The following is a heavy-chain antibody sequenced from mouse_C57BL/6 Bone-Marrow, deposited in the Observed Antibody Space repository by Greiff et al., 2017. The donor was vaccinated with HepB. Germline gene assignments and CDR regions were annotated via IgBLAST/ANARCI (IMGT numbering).Heavy chain of an antibody. CDR1: GFTFSSYA. V-gene: IGHV5-4*01. J-gene: IGHJ3*01. Sequence: EVQRVESGGGLVKPGGSLKLSCAASGFTFSSYAMSWVRQTPEKRLEWVATISDGGSYTYYPDNVKGRFTISRDNAKNNLYLQMSHLKSEDTAMYYCARDDGYDEAYWGQGTLVTFSA. D-gene: IGHD2-2*01. CDR3: ARDDGYDEAY. CDR2: ISDGGSYT.